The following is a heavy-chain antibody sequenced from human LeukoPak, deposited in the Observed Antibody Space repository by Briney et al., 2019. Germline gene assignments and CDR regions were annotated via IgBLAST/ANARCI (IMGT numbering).Heavy chain of an antibody. D-gene: IGHD1-26*01. J-gene: IGHJ4*02. CDR3: ARYSGSYSPELNFDY. CDR1: GYSFTSYW. V-gene: IGHV5-51*01. Sequence: GESLEISCQGSGYSFTSYWIGWVRQMPGKGLEWMGIIYPGDSDTRYSPSFQGQVTISADKSISTAYLQWSSLKASDTAMYYCARYSGSYSPELNFDYWGQGTLVTVSS. CDR2: IYPGDSDT.